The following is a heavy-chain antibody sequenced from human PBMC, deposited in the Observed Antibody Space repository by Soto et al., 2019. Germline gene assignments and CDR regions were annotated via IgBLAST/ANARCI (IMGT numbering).Heavy chain of an antibody. CDR3: ATFYKPAADQYSYPMDV. J-gene: IGHJ6*02. D-gene: IGHD2-2*01. V-gene: IGHV1-69*13. CDR2: IIPVFGTA. CDR1: GGISNSHP. Sequence: ASVKVSCKASGGISNSHPITWVRQAPGQGLEWMGGIIPVFGTANYAQNFQGRITITADESTTTAYMDLTNLTSEDTAVYYCATFYKPAADQYSYPMDVWGQGTTVTVSS.